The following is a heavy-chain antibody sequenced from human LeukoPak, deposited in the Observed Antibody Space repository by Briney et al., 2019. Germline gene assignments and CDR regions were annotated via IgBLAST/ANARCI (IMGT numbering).Heavy chain of an antibody. V-gene: IGHV3-23*01. J-gene: IGHJ5*02. CDR2: ISNDGGGT. CDR1: GFIFNNYG. Sequence: GGSLRLSCAASGFIFNNYGLIWVCQAPGKGLEWVSAISNDGGGTNYADFVKGRFTISKDNSKNTLFLQMNSLRAEDTALYYCAKGSSGYFVDLWGQGTLVTVSS. CDR3: AKGSSGYFVDL. D-gene: IGHD3-22*01.